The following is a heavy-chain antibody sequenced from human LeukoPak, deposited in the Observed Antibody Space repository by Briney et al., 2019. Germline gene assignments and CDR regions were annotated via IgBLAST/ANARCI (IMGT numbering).Heavy chain of an antibody. V-gene: IGHV3-21*01. Sequence: GGSLRLSCAASGFTFSSYNMNWVRQTPGKGLEWVSSISSSSSFIYYADSVKGRFTISRDNAKNSPYLQMNSLRAEDTAVYYCARDVLIAADGVIRLDAFDIWGQGTVVTVSS. CDR1: GFTFSSYN. CDR3: ARDVLIAADGVIRLDAFDI. D-gene: IGHD6-13*01. J-gene: IGHJ3*02. CDR2: ISSSSSFI.